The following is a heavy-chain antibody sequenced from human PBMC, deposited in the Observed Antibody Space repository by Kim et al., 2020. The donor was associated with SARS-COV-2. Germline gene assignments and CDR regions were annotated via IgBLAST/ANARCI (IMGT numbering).Heavy chain of an antibody. V-gene: IGHV3-21*01. Sequence: GGSLRLSCAASGFTFSSYSMNWVRQAPGKGLEWVSSISSSSSYIYYADSVKGRFTISRDNAKNSLYLQMNSLRAEDTAVYYCATFGTYGSRFDPWGQGTLVTVSS. CDR2: ISSSSSYI. J-gene: IGHJ5*02. CDR3: ATFGTYGSRFDP. D-gene: IGHD3-10*01. CDR1: GFTFSSYS.